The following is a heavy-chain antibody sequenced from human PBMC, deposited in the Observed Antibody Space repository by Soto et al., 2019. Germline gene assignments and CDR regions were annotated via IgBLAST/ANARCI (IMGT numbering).Heavy chain of an antibody. CDR3: ARDSGSYYYYYMDV. J-gene: IGHJ6*03. CDR2: ISAYNGNT. CDR1: GYTFASYG. D-gene: IGHD3-10*01. Sequence: ASVKVSCKASGYTFASYGISWVRQAPGQGLEWMGWISAYNGNTNYAQKLQGRVTMTTDTSTSTAYMELRSLRSDDTAVYYCARDSGSYYYYYMDVWGKGTTVNVSS. V-gene: IGHV1-18*01.